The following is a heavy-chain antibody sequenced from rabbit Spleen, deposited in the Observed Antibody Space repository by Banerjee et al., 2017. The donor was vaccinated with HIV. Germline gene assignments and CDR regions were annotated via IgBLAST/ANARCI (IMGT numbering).Heavy chain of an antibody. D-gene: IGHD1-1*01. CDR1: GFSFSSKAV. V-gene: IGHV1S45*01. J-gene: IGHJ6*01. Sequence: QEQLEESGGGLVKPEGSLTLTCKASGFSFSSKAVMCWVRQAPGKGLEWIACINAITGKAVYANWAKGRFTISKTSSTTVTLKMTSLTAVDTATYFCARDTATSFSSYGMDLWGPGTLVTVS. CDR2: INAITGKA. CDR3: ARDTATSFSSYGMDL.